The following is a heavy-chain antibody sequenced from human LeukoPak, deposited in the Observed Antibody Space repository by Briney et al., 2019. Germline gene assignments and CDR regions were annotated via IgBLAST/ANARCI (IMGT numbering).Heavy chain of an antibody. CDR3: ARGPKQLWTTSYLDY. V-gene: IGHV3-53*04. CDR2: IYSGGST. D-gene: IGHD5-18*01. Sequence: GGSLRLSCAASGFTVSSNYMSWVRQAPGKGLGWVSVIYSGGSTYYADSVKGRFTISRHNSKNTLYLQMNSLRAEDTAVYYCARGPKQLWTTSYLDYWGQGTLVTVSS. J-gene: IGHJ4*02. CDR1: GFTVSSNY.